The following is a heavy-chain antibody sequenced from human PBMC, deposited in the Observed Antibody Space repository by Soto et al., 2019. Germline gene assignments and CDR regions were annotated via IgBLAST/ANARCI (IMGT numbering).Heavy chain of an antibody. CDR2: VVPIVDAS. V-gene: IGHV1-69*14. CDR1: GGTFSSYA. Sequence: QVQLVQSGAEVRQPASSVKVSCKTSGGTFSSYAISWVRQAPGQGLEWMGGVVPIVDASTYAQKFQGRVTITADKSTSTVYMELSSRRSDDTAVYYCVRVVAIPGYPDNWGQGTLVTVSS. D-gene: IGHD5-12*01. J-gene: IGHJ4*02. CDR3: VRVVAIPGYPDN.